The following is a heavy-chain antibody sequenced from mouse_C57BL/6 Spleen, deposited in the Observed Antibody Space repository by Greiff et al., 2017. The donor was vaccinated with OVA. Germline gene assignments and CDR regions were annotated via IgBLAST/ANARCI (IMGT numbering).Heavy chain of an antibody. J-gene: IGHJ2*01. CDR3: ARRSLYDGYYLYYFDY. CDR2: INPNNGGT. V-gene: IGHV1-26*01. D-gene: IGHD2-3*01. CDR1: GYTFTDYY. Sequence: VQLQQSGPELVKPGASVKISCKASGYTFTDYYMNWVKQSHGKSLEWIGDINPNNGGTSYNQKFKGKATLTVDKSSSTAYMELRSLTSEDSAVYYCARRSLYDGYYLYYFDYWGQGTTLTVSS.